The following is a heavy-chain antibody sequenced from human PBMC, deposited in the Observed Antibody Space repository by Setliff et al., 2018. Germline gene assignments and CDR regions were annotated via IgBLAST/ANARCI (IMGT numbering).Heavy chain of an antibody. J-gene: IGHJ3*02. CDR3: ARDATYYDFWSDYSPDAFDI. CDR2: ISYDGSNK. D-gene: IGHD3-3*01. V-gene: IGHV3-30*04. CDR1: GYTLTELS. Sequence: SCKVSGYTLTELSMHWVRQAPGKGLEWVAVISYDGSNKYYADSVKGRFTISRDNSKNTLYLQMNSLRAEDTAMYYCARDATYYDFWSDYSPDAFDIWGQGTMVTVPS.